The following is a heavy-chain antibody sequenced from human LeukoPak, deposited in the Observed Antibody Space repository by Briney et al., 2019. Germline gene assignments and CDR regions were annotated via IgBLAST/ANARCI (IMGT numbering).Heavy chain of an antibody. CDR3: ARDRSRITMTVAVTRGYYFDY. Sequence: PGGSLRLSCAASGFTFSSYSMNWVRQAPGKGLEWVSGISGRGGNTNYADSVKGRFTISRDNSKNTLYLQMNSLRAEDTAIYYCARDRSRITMTVAVTRGYYFDYWGRGTLVTVSS. J-gene: IGHJ4*02. V-gene: IGHV3-23*01. CDR2: ISGRGGNT. CDR1: GFTFSSYS. D-gene: IGHD3-22*01.